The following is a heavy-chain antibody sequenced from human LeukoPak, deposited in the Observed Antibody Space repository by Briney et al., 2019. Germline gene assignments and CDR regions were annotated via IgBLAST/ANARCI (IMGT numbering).Heavy chain of an antibody. Sequence: KPGGSLRLSCAASGFTFSDYYMSWIRQAPGKGLEWVSYISSSGSTIYYADSVKGRFTISTDNAKNSLYLQMNSLRAEDTAVYYCARDAYAKYYFDYWGQGTLVTVSS. J-gene: IGHJ4*02. D-gene: IGHD3-16*01. CDR2: ISSSGSTI. V-gene: IGHV3-11*01. CDR1: GFTFSDYY. CDR3: ARDAYAKYYFDY.